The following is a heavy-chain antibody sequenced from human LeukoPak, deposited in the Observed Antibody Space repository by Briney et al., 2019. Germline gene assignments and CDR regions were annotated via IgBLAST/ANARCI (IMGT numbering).Heavy chain of an antibody. Sequence: GGSLRLSCAASGVTFSSYWMHWVRHAPGKGLVWVSRSNSDGSTINYADSVKGRFTISRDNAKNTLYLQMNSLRAEDTAVYYCARDFGGSRDYWGQGTLVTVSS. CDR3: ARDFGGSRDY. CDR1: GVTFSSYW. D-gene: IGHD3-10*01. V-gene: IGHV3-74*01. J-gene: IGHJ4*02. CDR2: SNSDGSTI.